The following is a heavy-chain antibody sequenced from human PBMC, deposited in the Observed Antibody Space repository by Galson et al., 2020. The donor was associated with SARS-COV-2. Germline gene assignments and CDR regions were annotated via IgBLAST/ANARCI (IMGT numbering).Heavy chain of an antibody. V-gene: IGHV4-30-4*01. D-gene: IGHD4-17*01. CDR1: GGSISSGDYY. J-gene: IGHJ4*02. CDR3: ARDYGDYGFNY. CDR2: IFYSGNT. Sequence: SETLSLTCTVSGGSISSGDYYWTWIRQPPGKGLEWIGYIFYSGNTYYNPSLKSRVTISVDTSKNQFSLKLSSVTAADTAVYYCARDYGDYGFNYWGQGTLVTVSS.